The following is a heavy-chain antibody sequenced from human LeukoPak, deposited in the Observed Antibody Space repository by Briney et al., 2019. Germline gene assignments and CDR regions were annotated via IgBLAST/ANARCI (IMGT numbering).Heavy chain of an antibody. CDR1: GGSVTTYY. J-gene: IGHJ5*02. V-gene: IGHV4-39*07. CDR2: IYYSGST. D-gene: IGHD3-22*01. CDR3: VRVGYDSSGYYYWFDP. Sequence: SETLSLTCTVSGGSVTTYYWSWIRQPPGKGLEWIGSIYYSGSTYYNPSLKSRIIISVDTSKNLFSLKLSSVTAADTAVYYCVRVGYDSSGYYYWFDPWGQGTLVTVSS.